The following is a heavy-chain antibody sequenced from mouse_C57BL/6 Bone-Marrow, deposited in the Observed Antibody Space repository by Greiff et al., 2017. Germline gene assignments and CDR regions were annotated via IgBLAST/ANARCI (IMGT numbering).Heavy chain of an antibody. D-gene: IGHD2-4*01. V-gene: IGHV1-69*01. Sequence: QVQLQQPGAELVMPGASVKLSCKASGYTFTSYWMHWVKQRPGQGLEWIGEIDPSDSYTNYNQKFKGKSTLTVDKSSSTAYMQLSSRTSEDSAVYYCAREEIYYDYGFAYWGQGTLVTVSA. CDR2: IDPSDSYT. J-gene: IGHJ3*01. CDR3: AREEIYYDYGFAY. CDR1: GYTFTSYW.